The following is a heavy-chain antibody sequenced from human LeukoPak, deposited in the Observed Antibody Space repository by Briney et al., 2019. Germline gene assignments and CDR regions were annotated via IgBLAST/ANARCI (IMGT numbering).Heavy chain of an antibody. CDR3: TRYDHNSGWY. V-gene: IGHV3-15*04. D-gene: IGHD6-19*01. CDR1: GFTFNNAW. Sequence: GGSLRLSCAASGFTFNNAWFNWVRQAPGKGLEWVGRIATKSDGGTVDYAAPVKDRFIISRDDSKNTLYLQLNSLKSDDTAIYYCTRYDHNSGWYWGQGTQVIVSS. J-gene: IGHJ4*02. CDR2: IATKSDGGTV.